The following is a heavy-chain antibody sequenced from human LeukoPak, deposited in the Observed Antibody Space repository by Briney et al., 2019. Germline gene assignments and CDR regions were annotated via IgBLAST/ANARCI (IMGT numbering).Heavy chain of an antibody. CDR2: IYYSGST. J-gene: IGHJ4*02. CDR1: GGSFSGYY. CDR3: ARGGGGNLHFDY. Sequence: SETLSLTCAVYGGSFSGYYWSWIRQPPGKGLEWIGYIYYSGSTYYNPSLKSRVTISVDTSKNQFSLKLSSVTAADTAVYYCARGGGGNLHFDYWGQGTLVTVSS. V-gene: IGHV4-34*09. D-gene: IGHD2-15*01.